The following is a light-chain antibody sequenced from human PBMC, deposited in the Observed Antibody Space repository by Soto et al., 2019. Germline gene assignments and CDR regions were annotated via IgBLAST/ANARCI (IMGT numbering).Light chain of an antibody. V-gene: IGKV1-27*01. CDR1: QGINNY. CDR3: QNYNSAPRK. Sequence: DIQMTHSPSSLSASILYIVTITFRASQGINNYLALYQQRPGKVPKLLIYAASTLQSGVPSRFRGSRSGTAFTLTISSLQPEDVATYYCQNYNSAPRKFGQGTKVDIK. J-gene: IGKJ1*01. CDR2: AAS.